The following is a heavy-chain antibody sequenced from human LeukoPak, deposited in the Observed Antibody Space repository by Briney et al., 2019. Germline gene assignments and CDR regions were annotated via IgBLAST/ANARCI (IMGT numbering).Heavy chain of an antibody. CDR2: IYTSGST. CDR3: ARGFNYDYVWGSYRQTNWFDP. Sequence: ASETLSLTCAVSGGSISSGSYYWSWIRQPAGKGLEWIGRIYTSGSTNYNPSLKSRVTISVDTSKNQFSLKLSSVTAADTAVYYCARGFNYDYVWGSYRQTNWFDPWGQGTLVTVSS. V-gene: IGHV4-61*02. J-gene: IGHJ5*02. CDR1: GGSISSGSYY. D-gene: IGHD3-16*02.